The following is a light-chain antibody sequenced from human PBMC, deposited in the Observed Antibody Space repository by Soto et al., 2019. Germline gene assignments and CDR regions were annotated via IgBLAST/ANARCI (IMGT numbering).Light chain of an antibody. CDR1: QSVNSY. CDR2: DAS. Sequence: EIVLTQSPGTLSLSPGERATLSCRASQSVNSYLAWYQHKPGQAPRLLIYDASNRATGIPARFSGSGSGTDFTLTISSLEPEDSAVYYCQQRNNWPLTFGGGTKVEIK. CDR3: QQRNNWPLT. J-gene: IGKJ4*01. V-gene: IGKV3-11*01.